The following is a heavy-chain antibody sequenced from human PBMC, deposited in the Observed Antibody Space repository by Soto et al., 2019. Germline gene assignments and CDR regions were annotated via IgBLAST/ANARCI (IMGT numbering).Heavy chain of an antibody. CDR1: GGSISSSSYY. Sequence: QLQLQESGPGLVKPSETLSLTCTVSGGSISSSSYYWGWIRQPPGKGLEWIGSIYYSGSTYYNPSLKSRVTISVDTSKNQFSLKLSSVTAADTAVYYCARHSRVGATRLGWYFDLWGRGTLVTVSS. V-gene: IGHV4-39*01. CDR3: ARHSRVGATRLGWYFDL. D-gene: IGHD1-26*01. J-gene: IGHJ2*01. CDR2: IYYSGST.